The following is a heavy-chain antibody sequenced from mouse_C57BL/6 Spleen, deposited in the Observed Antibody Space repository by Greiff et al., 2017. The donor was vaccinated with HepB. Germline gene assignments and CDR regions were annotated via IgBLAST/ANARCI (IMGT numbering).Heavy chain of an antibody. Sequence: VQLKESGPELVKPGASVKIPCKASGYTFTDYNMDWVKQSHGKSLEWIGDINPNNGGTIYNQKFKGKATLTVDKSSSTAYMELRSLTSEDTAVYYCARGGLRRDWYFDGWGTGTTVTVSS. D-gene: IGHD2-4*01. CDR3: ARGGLRRDWYFDG. V-gene: IGHV1-18*01. J-gene: IGHJ1*03. CDR2: INPNNGGT. CDR1: GYTFTDYN.